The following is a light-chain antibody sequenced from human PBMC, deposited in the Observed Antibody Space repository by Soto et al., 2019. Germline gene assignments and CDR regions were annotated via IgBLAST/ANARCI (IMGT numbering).Light chain of an antibody. CDR1: NSDVGAYNY. CDR3: SSFTTIKTYV. J-gene: IGLJ1*01. CDR2: EVS. V-gene: IGLV2-14*01. Sequence: QSVLTQPASVSGSPGQSITISCTGTNSDVGAYNYVSWYQQHPGKAPKLMIYEVSDRPSGVSNRFSGSKPGNTASLTISGLQPEDEADYYCSSFTTIKTYVFGTGTKVTVL.